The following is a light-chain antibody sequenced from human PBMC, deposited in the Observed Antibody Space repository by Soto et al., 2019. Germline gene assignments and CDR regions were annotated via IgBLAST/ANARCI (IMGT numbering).Light chain of an antibody. Sequence: EVVLTQSPGTLSLSPGEGATLSCRASQSVSSSYVAWYQQKPGQAPRLLMYYASTRDTGIPQRVSGGGSGTDFTLTISRVEPEDFAVYYCQHQGTFGQGTKVEIK. CDR3: QHQGT. J-gene: IGKJ2*01. V-gene: IGKV3-20*01. CDR1: QSVSSSY. CDR2: YAS.